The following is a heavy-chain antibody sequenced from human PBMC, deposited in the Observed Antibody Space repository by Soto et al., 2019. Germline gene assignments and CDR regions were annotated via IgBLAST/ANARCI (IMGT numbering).Heavy chain of an antibody. CDR3: ARGDSSSWYFFDY. D-gene: IGHD6-13*01. V-gene: IGHV1-2*04. Sequence: GGSLRLSCAASGDTFTGYYMHWVRQAPGQGLEWMGWINPNSGGTNYAQKFQGWVTMTRDTSISTAYMELSRLRSDDTAVYYCARGDSSSWYFFDYWGQGTLVTVSS. J-gene: IGHJ4*02. CDR2: INPNSGGT. CDR1: GDTFTGYY.